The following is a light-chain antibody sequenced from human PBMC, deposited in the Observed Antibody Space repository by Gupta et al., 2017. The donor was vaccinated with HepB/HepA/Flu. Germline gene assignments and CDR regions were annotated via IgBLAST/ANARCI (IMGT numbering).Light chain of an antibody. CDR3: HQYNSSPWT. Sequence: SIGDRVTITCRASQSVNTWLAWVQQKPGRAPQPLIFKASSLESGVSSRFSGSGSGTEFTLTISGLQADDFGNYYCHQYNSSPWTFGQGTSVKMK. J-gene: IGKJ1*01. V-gene: IGKV1-5*03. CDR1: QSVNTW. CDR2: KAS.